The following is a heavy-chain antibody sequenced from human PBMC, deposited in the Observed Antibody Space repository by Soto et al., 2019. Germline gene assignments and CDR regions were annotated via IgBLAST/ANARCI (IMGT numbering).Heavy chain of an antibody. Sequence: ASVKGSCRASGYTFTGYYMHWVRQAPGQGLEWMGWINPNSGGTNYAQKFQGRVTMTRDTSISTAYMELSRLRSDDTAVDYCARWTGTNTNYYGMDVWGQGTTVTVS. CDR1: GYTFTGYY. CDR2: INPNSGGT. D-gene: IGHD1-1*01. V-gene: IGHV1-2*02. CDR3: ARWTGTNTNYYGMDV. J-gene: IGHJ6*02.